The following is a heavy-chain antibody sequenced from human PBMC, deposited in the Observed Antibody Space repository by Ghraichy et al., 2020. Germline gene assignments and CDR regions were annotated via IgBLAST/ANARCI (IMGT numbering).Heavy chain of an antibody. CDR1: GGSISGYY. CDR2: MSYSGSA. D-gene: IGHD2-21*01. J-gene: IGHJ6*02. V-gene: IGHV4-59*01. Sequence: SEPLSLTCTVSGGSISGYYWTWIRQPPGKGLEWIGYMSYSGSANYNPSLESRLTMSLDTSKNHFFLKLTSVTAADTALYYCARVNSDLNGLDVWGQGTTVIVSS. CDR3: ARVNSDLNGLDV.